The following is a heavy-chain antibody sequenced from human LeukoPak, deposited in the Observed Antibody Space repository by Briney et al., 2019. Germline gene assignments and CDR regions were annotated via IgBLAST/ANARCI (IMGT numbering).Heavy chain of an antibody. D-gene: IGHD3-3*01. Sequence: PSETLSLTCAVSGGSISGSNSYWGWIRQPPGKGLEWIGSIYYSGSTYYNPSLKSRVTISVDTSKNQFSLKLSSVTAADTAVYYCASLPLRRDFWSGYFLIDAFDIWGQGTMVTVSS. CDR1: GGSISGSNSY. CDR3: ASLPLRRDFWSGYFLIDAFDI. CDR2: IYYSGST. J-gene: IGHJ3*02. V-gene: IGHV4-39*01.